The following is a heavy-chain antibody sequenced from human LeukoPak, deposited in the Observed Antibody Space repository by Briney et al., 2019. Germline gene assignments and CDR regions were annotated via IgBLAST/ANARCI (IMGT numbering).Heavy chain of an antibody. CDR3: AREGGITMVRGVSGYFDY. V-gene: IGHV3-21*01. CDR2: SSSRTSYL. J-gene: IGHJ4*02. D-gene: IGHD3-10*01. Sequence: PGGSLRLSWAASGFTFSSYSMNWVRQAPGRGLEGVSSSSSRTSYLYYADSVKGRFTISRDNAKNSLYLQMNSLRAEDTAVYYCAREGGITMVRGVSGYFDYWGRGTLVTVSS. CDR1: GFTFSSYS.